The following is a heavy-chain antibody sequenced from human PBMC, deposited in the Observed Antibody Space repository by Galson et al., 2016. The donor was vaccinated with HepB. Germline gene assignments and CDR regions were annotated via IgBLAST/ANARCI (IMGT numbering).Heavy chain of an antibody. J-gene: IGHJ4*02. CDR3: ARERVVPAPMGYYFDY. CDR1: GCSISSGDYY. V-gene: IGHV4-61*02. D-gene: IGHD2-2*01. Sequence: TLSLTCTVSGCSISSGDYYWSWIRQPAGKGLEWIGRIYTIGSTNYNPSLTSRVTISVDTSKNQFSLKLSSVTAADTAVYYCARERVVPAPMGYYFDYWGQGTLVTVSS. CDR2: IYTIGST.